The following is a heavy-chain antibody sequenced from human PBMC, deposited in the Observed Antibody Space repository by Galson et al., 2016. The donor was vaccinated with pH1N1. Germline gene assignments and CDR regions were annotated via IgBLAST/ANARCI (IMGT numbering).Heavy chain of an antibody. V-gene: IGHV3-9*01. CDR2: ISWNSATI. J-gene: IGHJ1*01. Sequence: LRLSCAASGFTFDDYAMHWVRQTPGKGLEWVSGISWNSATIDHADSVKGRFTISRDNAKNSLYLQMNSLRPEDTALYYCAKDGHYSGSYLRAQHFQHWGQGTLVTVSS. D-gene: IGHD1-26*01. CDR1: GFTFDDYA. CDR3: AKDGHYSGSYLRAQHFQH.